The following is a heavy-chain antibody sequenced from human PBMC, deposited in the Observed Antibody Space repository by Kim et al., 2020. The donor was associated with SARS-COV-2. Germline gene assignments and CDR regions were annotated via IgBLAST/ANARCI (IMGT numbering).Heavy chain of an antibody. J-gene: IGHJ4*02. CDR2: K. V-gene: IGHV3-33*01. Sequence: KYDGDSVKGRFTISRDNSKNTMYLQMNSLRVEDTAVYYCARDVRVGSLDYWGQGTLVTVSS. D-gene: IGHD1-26*01. CDR3: ARDVRVGSLDY.